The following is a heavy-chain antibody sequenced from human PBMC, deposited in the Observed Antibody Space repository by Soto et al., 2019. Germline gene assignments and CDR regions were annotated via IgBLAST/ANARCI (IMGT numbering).Heavy chain of an antibody. Sequence: GGPLRLSCAASGFTISSYSMNWVRQAPGRGLEWVSHISYSSGTTHYADSVKGRLTVSRDTAKNSLYLQMNGLRDEDRDVYYCARYYYDSSGYDGMDVWGQGTTVTVSS. CDR1: GFTISSYS. CDR3: ARYYYDSSGYDGMDV. D-gene: IGHD3-22*01. CDR2: ISYSSGTT. J-gene: IGHJ6*02. V-gene: IGHV3-48*02.